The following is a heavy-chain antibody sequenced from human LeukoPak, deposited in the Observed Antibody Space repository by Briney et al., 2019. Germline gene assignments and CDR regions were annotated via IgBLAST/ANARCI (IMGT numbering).Heavy chain of an antibody. Sequence: SQTLSLTCAISGDIVSTNSATWTWLRQSPSRGLEWLGRTYYRSKWYNDYAVSMKSRITINPDTSKNQFSLQLNSVTPEDTAVYYCARPVGASWFDSWGQGTLVTVSS. D-gene: IGHD1-26*01. V-gene: IGHV6-1*01. CDR2: TYYRSKWYN. J-gene: IGHJ5*01. CDR3: ARPVGASWFDS. CDR1: GDIVSTNSAT.